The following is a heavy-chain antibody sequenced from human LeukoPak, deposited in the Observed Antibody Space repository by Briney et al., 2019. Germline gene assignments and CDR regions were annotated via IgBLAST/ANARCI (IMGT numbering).Heavy chain of an antibody. Sequence: KPGGSLRLSCAASGFTFSDYYMSWIRQAPGKGLEWVSYISSSDTYTNYADSVKGRFTISRDNAKNSLYLQMNSLRAEDTAVYYCARGPYSSGSSADNWGQGTLVTVSS. V-gene: IGHV3-11*06. D-gene: IGHD6-19*01. J-gene: IGHJ4*02. CDR2: ISSSDTYT. CDR1: GFTFSDYY. CDR3: ARGPYSSGSSADN.